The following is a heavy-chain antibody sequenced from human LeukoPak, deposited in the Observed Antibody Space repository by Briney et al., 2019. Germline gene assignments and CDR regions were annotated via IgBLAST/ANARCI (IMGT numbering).Heavy chain of an antibody. D-gene: IGHD5-24*01. CDR3: ARGKPRRRDGYNYPLDY. Sequence: SVKVSCKASGGTFSSYAISWVRQAPGQGLELKGGIIPIFGTANYAQKFQGRVTITADESTSTAYMELSSLRSEDTAVYYCARGKPRRRDGYNYPLDYWGQGTLVTVSS. CDR1: GGTFSSYA. V-gene: IGHV1-69*01. J-gene: IGHJ4*02. CDR2: IIPIFGTA.